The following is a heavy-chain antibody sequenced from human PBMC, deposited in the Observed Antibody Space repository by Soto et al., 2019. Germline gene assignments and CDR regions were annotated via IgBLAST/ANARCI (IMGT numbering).Heavy chain of an antibody. Sequence: PGWSLRLSCAASRFSFSTYNMDWVRQAPGKGPEWIAYISTTSFTIYYADSVKGRFTISRDNDRNSLYLEMNSLRDEDTAVYYCARDRCYDGTCYSASDSWGQGTLVTVSS. J-gene: IGHJ5*01. CDR1: RFSFSTYN. CDR2: ISTTSFTI. D-gene: IGHD2-15*01. V-gene: IGHV3-48*02. CDR3: ARDRCYDGTCYSASDS.